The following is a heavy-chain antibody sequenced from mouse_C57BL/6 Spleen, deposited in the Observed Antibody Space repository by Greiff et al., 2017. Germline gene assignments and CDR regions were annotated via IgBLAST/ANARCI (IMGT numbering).Heavy chain of an antibody. CDR1: GYTFTSYW. V-gene: IGHV1-55*01. Sequence: VQLQQSGAELVKPGASVKMSCKASGYTFTSYWITWVKQRPGQGLEWIGDIYPGSGSTNYNEKFKSKATLTVDTSSSTAYMQLSSLTSEDSAVYYCARAGIYDGYYFDYWGQGTTLTVSS. CDR2: IYPGSGST. J-gene: IGHJ2*01. CDR3: ARAGIYDGYYFDY. D-gene: IGHD2-3*01.